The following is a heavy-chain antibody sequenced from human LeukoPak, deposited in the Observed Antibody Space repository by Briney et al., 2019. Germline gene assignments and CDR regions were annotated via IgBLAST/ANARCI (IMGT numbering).Heavy chain of an antibody. Sequence: PGGSLRLSCAGSRFTLSNYWVSWVRQAPGKGLEWVANIKEDGSEKYYVESVKGRFTISRDNAKNSLYLQMNSLRAEDTAVYYCARWRQWLVYYYYYGMDVWGQGTTVTVSS. D-gene: IGHD6-19*01. CDR2: IKEDGSEK. J-gene: IGHJ6*02. V-gene: IGHV3-7*01. CDR3: ARWRQWLVYYYYYGMDV. CDR1: RFTLSNYW.